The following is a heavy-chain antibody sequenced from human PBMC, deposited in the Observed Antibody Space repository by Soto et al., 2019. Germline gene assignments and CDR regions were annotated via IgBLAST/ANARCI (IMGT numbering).Heavy chain of an antibody. J-gene: IGHJ2*01. V-gene: IGHV1-3*05. CDR2: INAGNGNT. Sequence: QVQLVQSGAEEKKPGASVKVSCKASGYTFTSYAMHWVRQAPGQRLEWMGWINAGNGNTKYSQKFQGRVTITRDTSASTAYMELSSLRSEGTAVYYCARDGNGSGHWYFDLWGRGTLVTVSS. CDR3: ARDGNGSGHWYFDL. D-gene: IGHD3-10*01. CDR1: GYTFTSYA.